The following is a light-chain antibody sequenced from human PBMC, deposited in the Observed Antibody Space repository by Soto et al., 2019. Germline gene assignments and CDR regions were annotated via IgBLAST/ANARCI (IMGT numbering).Light chain of an antibody. J-gene: IGKJ1*01. CDR2: DAS. CDR3: QQYNSYVWT. V-gene: IGKV1-5*01. Sequence: DIKLTQSHSTLSAYVGDRVTLTCRASQSISGWLAWYQQKPGKAPKLLIYDASSLESGVPSRFSGSGSGTEFTLSVSSLQPDDFAAYYCQQYNSYVWTFGQGTKVDI. CDR1: QSISGW.